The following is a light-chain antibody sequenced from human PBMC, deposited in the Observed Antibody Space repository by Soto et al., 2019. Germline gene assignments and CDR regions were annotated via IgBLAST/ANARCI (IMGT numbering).Light chain of an antibody. CDR1: QSVSSSY. Sequence: EIVLTQSPGTLSLSPGERATLSCRASQSVSSSYLAWYQQKPGQAPRLLIYGASSRATGIPDRFSGSGSGTAFTLTISRLEPEDFSVYYCYQYGRRVYTFGQGTKLEIK. CDR2: GAS. J-gene: IGKJ2*01. V-gene: IGKV3-20*01. CDR3: YQYGRRVYT.